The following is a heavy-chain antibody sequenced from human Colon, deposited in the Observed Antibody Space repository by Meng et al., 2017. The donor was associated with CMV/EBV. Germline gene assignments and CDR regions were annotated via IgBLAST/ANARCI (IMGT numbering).Heavy chain of an antibody. CDR2: ISAYNGNT. CDR1: GYTFTSYG. D-gene: IGHD6-13*01. V-gene: IGHV1-18*01. J-gene: IGHJ5*02. CDR3: ARMWGGQQLVLDP. Sequence: ASVKVSCKASGYTFTSYGISWVRQAPGQGLEWMGWISAYNGNTNYAQKLQDRVTMTSDTFTRTAYMELGSLRSDDTAVYYCARMWGGQQLVLDPWGQGTLVTVSS.